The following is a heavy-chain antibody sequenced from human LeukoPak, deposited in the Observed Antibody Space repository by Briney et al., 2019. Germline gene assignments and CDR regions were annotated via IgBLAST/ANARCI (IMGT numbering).Heavy chain of an antibody. D-gene: IGHD5-18*01. V-gene: IGHV3-23*01. CDR2: VSGSGGTT. CDR3: ARESGYSYGYTDY. Sequence: GALRLSCTASGFTFSSYAMSWVRQTPGKGLEWVSAVSGSGGTTYYADSVKGRFAISRDNAKNSLYLQMNSLRDEDTAVYYCARESGYSYGYTDYWGQGTLVTVSS. CDR1: GFTFSSYA. J-gene: IGHJ4*02.